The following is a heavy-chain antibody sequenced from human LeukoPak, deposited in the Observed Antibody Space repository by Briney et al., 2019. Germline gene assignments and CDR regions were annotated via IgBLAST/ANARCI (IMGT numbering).Heavy chain of an antibody. CDR3: AKDSYYYYIDV. V-gene: IGHV3-30*02. CDR1: GFTFRSYG. J-gene: IGHJ6*03. CDR2: IRYGGSNK. Sequence: YPGGSLRLSCAASGFTFRSYGMHWVRQAPGKGLEWVTFIRYGGSNKYYTDSVKGRFTISRDNSKNTLYLQMNSLRTEDTAVYYCAKDSYYYYIDVWGKGTTVTVSS.